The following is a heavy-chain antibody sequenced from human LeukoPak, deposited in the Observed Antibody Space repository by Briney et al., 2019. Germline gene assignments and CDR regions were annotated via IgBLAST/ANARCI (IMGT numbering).Heavy chain of an antibody. CDR1: GYTFTGYY. V-gene: IGHV1-2*02. D-gene: IGHD3-3*01. CDR3: ARDTTETYYDFWSGYYKGGDY. Sequence: ASVKVSCKASGYTFTGYYMHWVRQAPGQGLEWMGWINPNSGGTNYAQKFQGRVTMTRDTSISTAYMELSRLRSDDTAVYYCARDTTETYYDFWSGYYKGGDYWGQGTLVTVFS. J-gene: IGHJ4*02. CDR2: INPNSGGT.